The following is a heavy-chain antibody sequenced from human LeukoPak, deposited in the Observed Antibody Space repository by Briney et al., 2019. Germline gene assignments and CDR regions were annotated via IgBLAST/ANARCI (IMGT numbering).Heavy chain of an antibody. CDR1: GDPISSYY. J-gene: IGHJ4*02. D-gene: IGHD5-24*01. CDR2: ISYSET. Sequence: SETLSLTCSVSGDPISSYYWTWIRQPPGKGLEWIGYISYSETTYNPSLMSRVTISLDTTKNQFSLTLTSVTAADSADYYCAKVAQRSNYRYFDYWGQGTLVTVSS. CDR3: AKVAQRSNYRYFDY. V-gene: IGHV4-59*01.